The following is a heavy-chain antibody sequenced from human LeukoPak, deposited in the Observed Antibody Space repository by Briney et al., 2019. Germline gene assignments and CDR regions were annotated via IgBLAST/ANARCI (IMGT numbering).Heavy chain of an antibody. V-gene: IGHV4-30-2*01. Sequence: SGTLSLTCAVSGGSISSGGYSWSWIRQPPGKGLEWIGYIYHSGSTYYNSSLKSRVTISVDRSKNQFSLKLSSVTAADKAVYYCARDGIVGAFDYWGQGTLVTVSS. CDR1: GGSISSGGYS. CDR3: ARDGIVGAFDY. CDR2: IYHSGST. J-gene: IGHJ4*02. D-gene: IGHD1-26*01.